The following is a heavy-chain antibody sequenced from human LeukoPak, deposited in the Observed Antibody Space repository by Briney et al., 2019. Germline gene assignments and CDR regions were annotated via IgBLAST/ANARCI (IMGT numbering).Heavy chain of an antibody. D-gene: IGHD1-26*01. CDR1: GFPLSDYW. CDR3: ARDKIVGATHFDY. Sequence: GGSLRLSCAASGFPLSDYWMSWVRQAPGKGLEWVANIKQDGGEIYYVDSVKGRFTISRDNAKNSLYLQMNSLTAEDTAVYYCARDKIVGATHFDYWGQRTLVTVSS. J-gene: IGHJ4*02. CDR2: IKQDGGEI. V-gene: IGHV3-7*01.